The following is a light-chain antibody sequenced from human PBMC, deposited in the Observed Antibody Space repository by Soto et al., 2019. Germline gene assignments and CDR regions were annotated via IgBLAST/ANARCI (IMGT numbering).Light chain of an antibody. Sequence: AIQMTQSPSSLSASVGDRVTITCRASQGIRNDLGWYQQKPGKAPKLLIYSASSLQSGVPSRFSGSGSGTDFTLTISSLQPDDFATYYCLQGHNFPLTFGQGTKVEIK. V-gene: IGKV1-6*01. CDR3: LQGHNFPLT. CDR2: SAS. CDR1: QGIRND. J-gene: IGKJ1*01.